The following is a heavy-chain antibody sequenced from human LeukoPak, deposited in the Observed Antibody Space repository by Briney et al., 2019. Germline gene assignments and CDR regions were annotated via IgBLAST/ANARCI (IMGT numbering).Heavy chain of an antibody. D-gene: IGHD2-21*01. V-gene: IGHV3-74*01. CDR2: ISSDASIT. J-gene: IGHJ4*02. CDR1: GFTFSTYW. Sequence: GGSLRLSCAASGFTFSTYWMHWVRQDPGKGLVWVSRISSDASITSYANPVKGRFTISRDNAKNTLYLQMNCLRAEDTALYYCARGLCGGDCYDYWGQGTLVTVSS. CDR3: ARGLCGGDCYDY.